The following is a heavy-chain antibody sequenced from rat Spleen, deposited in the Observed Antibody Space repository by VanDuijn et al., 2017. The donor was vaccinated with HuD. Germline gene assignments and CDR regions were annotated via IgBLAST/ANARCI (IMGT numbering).Heavy chain of an antibody. Sequence: EVQLVESGGGLVQPGRSLKLSCAASGFTFSDYYMAWVRQAPKKGLEWVASISYEGSSTYYGDSVKGRFTISSDNAKSTLYLQMNSLRSEDTATYYCARRVPSYFDYWGQGVMVTVSS. D-gene: IGHD3-8*01. J-gene: IGHJ2*01. CDR2: ISYEGSST. CDR3: ARRVPSYFDY. CDR1: GFTFSDYY. V-gene: IGHV5-22*01.